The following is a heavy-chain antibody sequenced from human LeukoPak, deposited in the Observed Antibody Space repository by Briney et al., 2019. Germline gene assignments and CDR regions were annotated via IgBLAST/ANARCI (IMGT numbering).Heavy chain of an antibody. CDR3: ARDLTMIVTNAFDP. D-gene: IGHD3-22*01. Sequence: SQTLSLTCTVSGGSISSSSYYWGWIRQPPGKGLEWIGRIYTSGSTNYNPSLKSRVTMSVDTSKNQFSLKLSSVTAADTAVYYCARDLTMIVTNAFDPWGQGTLVTVSS. J-gene: IGHJ5*02. V-gene: IGHV4-61*02. CDR2: IYTSGST. CDR1: GGSISSSSYY.